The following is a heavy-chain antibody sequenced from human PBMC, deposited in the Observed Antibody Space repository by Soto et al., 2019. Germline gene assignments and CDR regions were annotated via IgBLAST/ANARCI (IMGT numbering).Heavy chain of an antibody. CDR2: ITDRSHTT. V-gene: IGHV3-23*01. CDR1: GFSFSSYA. J-gene: IGHJ4*02. CDR3: ARGLAAGGTGGLTYYFDF. D-gene: IGHD6-13*01. Sequence: EVQLLESGGDLVQPGGSLRLSCGVPGFSFSSYAMAWVRQGPGKGLEWLSVITDRSHTTSYADSVRGRFTISRDDSRDTLHLQLNSLRGEATAVYDCARGLAAGGTGGLTYYFDFWGQGTLVTVSP.